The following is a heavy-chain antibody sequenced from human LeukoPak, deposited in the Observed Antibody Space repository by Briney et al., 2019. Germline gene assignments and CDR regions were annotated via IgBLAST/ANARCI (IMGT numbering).Heavy chain of an antibody. V-gene: IGHV4-61*02. D-gene: IGHD6-19*01. CDR2: IYTSGST. CDR1: GGSISSGSYY. CDR3: ARDGNSGWYPEYFQH. Sequence: SETLSLTCTVSGGSISSGSYYWSWIRQPAGKGVEWIGRIYTSGSTNYNPSLKSRVTISVDTSKNQFSLKLSSVTAADTAVYYCARDGNSGWYPEYFQHWGQGTLVTVSS. J-gene: IGHJ1*01.